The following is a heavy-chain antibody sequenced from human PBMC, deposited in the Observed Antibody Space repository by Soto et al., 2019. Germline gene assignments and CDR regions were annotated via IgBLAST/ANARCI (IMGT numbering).Heavy chain of an antibody. CDR2: INHSGST. J-gene: IGHJ6*03. CDR1: GGSFSGYY. V-gene: IGHV4-34*01. D-gene: IGHD2-2*02. CDR3: ARPNVRGYFSSTKCYRGGMDG. Sequence: SETLSLTCAVYGGSFSGYYWSWIRQPPGKGLEWIGEINHSGSTNYNPSLKSRVTISVDTSKNQFSLKLNSVTAADTAVYYCARPNVRGYFSSTKCYRGGMDGWGKRHRVTV.